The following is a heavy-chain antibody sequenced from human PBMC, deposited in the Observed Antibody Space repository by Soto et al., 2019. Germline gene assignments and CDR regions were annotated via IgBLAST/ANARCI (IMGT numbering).Heavy chain of an antibody. D-gene: IGHD3-10*01. CDR3: ARGLLATDKRGVFEY. V-gene: IGHV3-33*01. CDR2: IWHDGSNK. J-gene: IGHJ4*02. Sequence: QVQLVESGGGVVQPGGSLRLSCAASGFIFSSYGMHWVRQAPGKGLEWVAVIWHDGSNKYYGESVKGRFIISRDNFKDTVSLQMDSLRVEDTALYYCARGLLATDKRGVFEYWGQGTLVTVSS. CDR1: GFIFSSYG.